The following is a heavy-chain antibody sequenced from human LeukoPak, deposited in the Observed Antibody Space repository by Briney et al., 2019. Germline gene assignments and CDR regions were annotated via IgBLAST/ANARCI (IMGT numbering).Heavy chain of an antibody. CDR3: ARRLTAEV. J-gene: IGHJ1*01. V-gene: IGHV5-51*01. Sequence: GESLKISCKGSGYSFTNYWIGWVRQLPGEGLEWMGIIYPGDSDTRYSPSLQGQVTISADNSINTAYLQWSSLKASDTAIYYCARRLTAEVWGQGTLVTVSS. D-gene: IGHD7-27*01. CDR1: GYSFTNYW. CDR2: IYPGDSDT.